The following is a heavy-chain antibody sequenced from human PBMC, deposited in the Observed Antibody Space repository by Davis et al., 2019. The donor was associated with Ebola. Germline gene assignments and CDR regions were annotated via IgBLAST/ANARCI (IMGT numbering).Heavy chain of an antibody. D-gene: IGHD3-22*01. CDR3: ARDGRSWYYDSSGYYFFDY. V-gene: IGHV3-48*02. Sequence: GGSLRLSCAASGFTFISYSMNWVRQAPGKGLEWFPSISSSSSTINYADTVKGGFTIPRDNAKNSLYLQMNSLRDEDTAVYYCARDGRSWYYDSSGYYFFDYWGQGTLVTVSS. J-gene: IGHJ4*02. CDR2: ISSSSSTI. CDR1: GFTFISYS.